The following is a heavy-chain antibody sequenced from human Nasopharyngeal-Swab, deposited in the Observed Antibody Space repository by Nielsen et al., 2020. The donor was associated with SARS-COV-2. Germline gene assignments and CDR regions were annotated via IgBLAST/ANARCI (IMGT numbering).Heavy chain of an antibody. CDR2: ISYDGNNK. J-gene: IGHJ3*02. D-gene: IGHD4-23*01. V-gene: IGHV3-30*09. CDR1: GFTFSSYA. Sequence: GESLKISCAASGFTFSSYAMHWVRQAPGKGLEWVAVISYDGNNKYYADSVKGRFAISRDNSKNTLYLQMNSLRAEDMAVYYCARDPAGGNVWEDAFDIWGQGTMVTVSS. CDR3: ARDPAGGNVWEDAFDI.